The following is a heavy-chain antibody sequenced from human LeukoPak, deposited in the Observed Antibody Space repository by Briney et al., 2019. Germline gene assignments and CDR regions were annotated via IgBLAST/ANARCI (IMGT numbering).Heavy chain of an antibody. CDR1: GGTFSSYA. CDR3: ARPLSHYGSGSYYPPLFDY. CDR2: IIPIFGTA. J-gene: IGHJ4*02. Sequence: SVKVSCKASGGTFSSYAISWVRQAPGQGLEWMGGIIPIFGTANYAQKFQGRVTITADESTSTAYMELSSLRSEDTAVYYCARPLSHYGSGSYYPPLFDYWGQGTLVTVSS. V-gene: IGHV1-69*13. D-gene: IGHD3-10*01.